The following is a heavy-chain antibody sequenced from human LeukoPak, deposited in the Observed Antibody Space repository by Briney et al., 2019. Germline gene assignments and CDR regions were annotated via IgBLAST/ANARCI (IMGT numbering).Heavy chain of an antibody. CDR2: IYYSGST. CDR3: ARDFSGSYLGFDY. Sequence: SETLSLTCTVSGGSISSSSYYWGWIRQPPGKGLEWIGSIYYSGSTNYNPSLKSRVTMSVDTSKNQFSLKLSSVTAADTAVYYCARDFSGSYLGFDYWGQGTLVTVSS. J-gene: IGHJ4*02. D-gene: IGHD1-26*01. CDR1: GGSISSSSYY. V-gene: IGHV4-39*07.